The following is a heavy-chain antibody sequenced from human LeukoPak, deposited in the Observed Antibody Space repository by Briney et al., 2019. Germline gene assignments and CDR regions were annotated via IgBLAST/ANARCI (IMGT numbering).Heavy chain of an antibody. V-gene: IGHV3-21*04. D-gene: IGHD1-1*01. Sequence: PGGSLRLSCAASGFTFSSYSMNWVRQAPGKGLEWVSSISSSSSYIYYADSVKGRFTISRDNSKNTLYLQMNSLRAEDTAVYYCAKDRYNFGSPGFDYWGQGTLVTVSS. CDR3: AKDRYNFGSPGFDY. CDR2: ISSSSSYI. J-gene: IGHJ4*02. CDR1: GFTFSSYS.